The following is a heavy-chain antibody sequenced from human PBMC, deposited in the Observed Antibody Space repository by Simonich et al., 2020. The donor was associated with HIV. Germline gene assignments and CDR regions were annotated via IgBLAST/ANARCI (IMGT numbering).Heavy chain of an antibody. CDR3: ARGTYSGYDWNWFDP. D-gene: IGHD5-12*01. J-gene: IGHJ5*02. CDR1: SYTFTSYG. CDR2: ISAYNGNT. Sequence: QVQLVQSGAEVKKPGASVTVSCKASSYTFTSYGLSWVRQAPGQGLEWMGWISAYNGNTNYAQKLQGRVTMTTDTSTSTAYMELRSLRSDDTAVYYCARGTYSGYDWNWFDPWGQGTLVTVSS. V-gene: IGHV1-18*01.